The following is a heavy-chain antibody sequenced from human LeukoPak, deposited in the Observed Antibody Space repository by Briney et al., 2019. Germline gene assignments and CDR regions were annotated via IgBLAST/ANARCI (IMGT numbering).Heavy chain of an antibody. CDR2: IKQDGSEK. CDR3: ARDPLDSGSYPGFDY. CDR1: GFTFSSYW. D-gene: IGHD1-26*01. Sequence: GGSLRLSCAASGFTFSSYWMSWVRQAPGKGLEWVANIKQDGSEKYYVDSVKGRFTISRDNAKNSLYLQMNSLRAEDTAVYYCARDPLDSGSYPGFDYWGQGTLVTVSS. J-gene: IGHJ4*02. V-gene: IGHV3-7*01.